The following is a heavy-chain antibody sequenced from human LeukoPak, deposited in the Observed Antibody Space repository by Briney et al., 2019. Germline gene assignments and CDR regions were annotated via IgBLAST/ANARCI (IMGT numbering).Heavy chain of an antibody. V-gene: IGHV3-53*01. CDR3: AGERNCGGDCYQGSWFDP. J-gene: IGHJ5*02. D-gene: IGHD2-21*02. Sequence: GGSLRLSCAASGFTVSSNYMSWVRQAPGKGLEWVSVIYSGGSTYYADSVKGRFTVSRDNAKNSLFLQMNSLRAEDTAIYYCAGERNCGGDCYQGSWFDPWGQGTLVTVSS. CDR2: IYSGGST. CDR1: GFTVSSNY.